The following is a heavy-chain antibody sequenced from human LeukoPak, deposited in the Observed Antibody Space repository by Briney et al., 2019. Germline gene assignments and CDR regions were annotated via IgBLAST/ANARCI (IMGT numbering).Heavy chain of an antibody. CDR2: ISAYNGNT. D-gene: IGHD3-22*01. J-gene: IGHJ3*02. CDR3: ARALLGYYYDSSGQPVDAFDI. V-gene: IGHV1-18*01. Sequence: ASVKVSCKASGYTFTSYGISWVRQAPGQGLEWMGWISAYNGNTNYAQKLQGRVTMTTDTSTSTAYMELRSLRSDDTAVYYCARALLGYYYDSSGQPVDAFDIWGQGTMVTVSS. CDR1: GYTFTSYG.